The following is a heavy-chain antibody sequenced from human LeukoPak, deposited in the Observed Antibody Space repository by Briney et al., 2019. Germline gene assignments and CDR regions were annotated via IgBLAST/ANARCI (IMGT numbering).Heavy chain of an antibody. CDR3: ARDERQRLVRFDLYYYYYMDV. CDR1: GFTFSNYA. J-gene: IGHJ6*03. V-gene: IGHV3-30*02. D-gene: IGHD6-13*01. Sequence: GGSLRLSCAASGFTFSNYAMHWVRQAPGKGLEWVAYIRYDGSSAYYADFVKGRFTISRDNSKNTLYLQMHSLRAEDTAVYYCARDERQRLVRFDLYYYYYMDVWGKGTTVTVSS. CDR2: IRYDGSSA.